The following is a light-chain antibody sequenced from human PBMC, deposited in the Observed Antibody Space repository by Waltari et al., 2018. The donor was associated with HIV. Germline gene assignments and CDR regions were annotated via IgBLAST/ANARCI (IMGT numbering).Light chain of an antibody. J-gene: IGLJ1*01. V-gene: IGLV2-11*01. CDR1: TSDVGGDNY. CDR3: CSYAGSYV. CDR2: DVS. Sequence: QSALTQPRSVSGSHGQSVTISCTGTTSDVGGDNYVSWYQQHPGKAPKLMIYDVSKRPSGVPDRFSGSKSGNTASLTISGLQAEDEADYYCCSYAGSYVFGTGTKVTVL.